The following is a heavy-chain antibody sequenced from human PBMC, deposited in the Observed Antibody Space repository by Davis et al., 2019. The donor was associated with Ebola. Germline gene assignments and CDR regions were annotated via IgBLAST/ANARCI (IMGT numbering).Heavy chain of an antibody. CDR3: AKFSVVVITFNAFDI. D-gene: IGHD3-22*01. Sequence: GGSLRLSCAASGFTFSTYTMNWVRQAPGKGLEWVSSVSSSSTYIYYADSVKGRFTISRGNAKNSLYLQMNSLRAEDTAVYYCAKFSVVVITFNAFDIWGQGTMVTVSS. J-gene: IGHJ3*02. V-gene: IGHV3-21*01. CDR2: VSSSSTYI. CDR1: GFTFSTYT.